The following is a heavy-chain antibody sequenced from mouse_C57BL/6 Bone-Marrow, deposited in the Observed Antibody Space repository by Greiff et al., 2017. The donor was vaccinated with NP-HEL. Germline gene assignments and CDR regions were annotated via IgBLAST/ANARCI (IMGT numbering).Heavy chain of an antibody. Sequence: EVHLVESGGGLVQSGRSLRLSCATSGFTFSDFYMEWVRQAPGKGLEWIAASRNKANDYTTEYSASVKGRFIVSRDTSQSILYLQMNALRAEDTAIYYCARDDIGLLGPFAYWGQGTLVTVSA. CDR3: ARDDIGLLGPFAY. CDR2: SRNKANDYTT. CDR1: GFTFSDFY. J-gene: IGHJ3*01. D-gene: IGHD2-3*01. V-gene: IGHV7-1*01.